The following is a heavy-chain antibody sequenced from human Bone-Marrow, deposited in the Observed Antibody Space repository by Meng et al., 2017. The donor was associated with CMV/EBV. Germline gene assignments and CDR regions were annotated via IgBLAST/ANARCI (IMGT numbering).Heavy chain of an antibody. Sequence: GESPKISCAASGSTFSSYSMYWVRQAPGKGLEWVSSISSSSSYIYYADSVKGRFTISRDNAKNSLYLQMNSLRAEDTAVYYCARLPLRYCSSNSCYYFDYWGQGTLVTVSS. CDR1: GSTFSSYS. CDR3: ARLPLRYCSSNSCYYFDY. CDR2: ISSSSSYI. J-gene: IGHJ4*02. D-gene: IGHD2-2*01. V-gene: IGHV3-21*01.